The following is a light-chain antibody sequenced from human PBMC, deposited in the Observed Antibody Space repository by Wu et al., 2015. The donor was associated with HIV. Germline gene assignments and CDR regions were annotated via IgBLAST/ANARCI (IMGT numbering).Light chain of an antibody. V-gene: IGKV3-15*01. CDR1: QTVKNN. CDR3: QQYNNWPVA. CDR2: GAS. Sequence: EIVMTQSPVTLSVSPGESATLSCRASQTVKNNLAWSQQRPGQAPRLLIYGASTRATGIPARFSGSGSGTEFTLTISSMQSEDFAVYYCQQYNNWPVAFGQGTKVEIK. J-gene: IGKJ1*01.